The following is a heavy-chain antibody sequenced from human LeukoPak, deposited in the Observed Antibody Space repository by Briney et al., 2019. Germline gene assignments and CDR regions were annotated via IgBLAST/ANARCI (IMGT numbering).Heavy chain of an antibody. CDR1: GFTFSSYW. D-gene: IGHD6-13*01. J-gene: IGHJ4*02. CDR2: INSDGSST. V-gene: IGHV3-74*01. Sequence: PGGSLRLSCAASGFTFSSYWMHWVRQAPGKGLVWVSRINSDGSSTSYADSVKGRFTISRDNAKNTLYLQMNSLRAEDTAVYYCAKGIAAAGILDYWGQGTLVTVSS. CDR3: AKGIAAAGILDY.